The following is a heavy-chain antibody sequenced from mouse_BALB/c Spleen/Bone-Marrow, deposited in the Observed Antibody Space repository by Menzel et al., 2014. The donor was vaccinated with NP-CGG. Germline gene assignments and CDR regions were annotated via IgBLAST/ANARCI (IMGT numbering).Heavy chain of an antibody. V-gene: IGHV5-6-5*01. CDR1: GFTFSSYA. D-gene: IGHD2-4*01. J-gene: IGHJ3*01. CDR3: AEGGGYDYGSWFAY. Sequence: EVQGVESGGGLVKPGGSLKLSCAASGFTFSSYAMSWVRQTPEKRLGWVASISSGGSPYYLDSVKGRFTISRDNARNILYLQMSNLRSEGTAMYYCAEGGGYDYGSWFAYWGEGTLVTVSA. CDR2: ISSGGSP.